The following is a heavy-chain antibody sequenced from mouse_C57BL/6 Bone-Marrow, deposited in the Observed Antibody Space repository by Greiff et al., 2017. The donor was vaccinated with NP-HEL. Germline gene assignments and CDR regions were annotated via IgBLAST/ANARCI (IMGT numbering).Heavy chain of an antibody. V-gene: IGHV1-81*01. J-gene: IGHJ3*01. CDR3: ASYDGHPWFAY. Sequence: VQLQQSGAELARPGASVKLSCKASGYTFTSYGISWVKQRTGQGLEWIGEIYPRSGNTYYNEKFKGKATLTADKSSSTAYMELRSLTSEDSAVYFCASYDGHPWFAYWGQGTLVTVSA. D-gene: IGHD2-3*01. CDR1: GYTFTSYG. CDR2: IYPRSGNT.